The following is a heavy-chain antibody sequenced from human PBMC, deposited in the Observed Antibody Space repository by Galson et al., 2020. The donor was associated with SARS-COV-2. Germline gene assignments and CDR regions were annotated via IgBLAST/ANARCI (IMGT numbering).Heavy chain of an antibody. D-gene: IGHD3-9*01. J-gene: IGHJ5*02. CDR2: ISYDGSNT. CDR3: AKEAGVLRYLVGGTASVDP. CDR1: GFTFSSYG. V-gene: IGHV3-30*18. Sequence: TGGSLRLSCAASGFTFSSYGMHWVRQAPGKGLEWVAVISYDGSNTYYADSVMGRFTISSDNSKNTLYLQMNSLSAEDTAVYYCAKEAGVLRYLVGGTASVDPWGQGTL.